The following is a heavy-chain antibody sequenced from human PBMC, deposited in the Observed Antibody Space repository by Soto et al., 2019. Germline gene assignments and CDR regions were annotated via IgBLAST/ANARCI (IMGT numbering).Heavy chain of an antibody. CDR3: TTYGNSSKGFDY. Sequence: ESGGGLVHPGGSLKLSCAVSGFTFSGSVMHWVRRAPGKGLEWLGRIRSRDSDYATSYAESVKGRVTISRDDSKNTAYLQVTSLKIEDTALYYCTTYGNSSKGFDYWGQGTLVTVSS. D-gene: IGHD6-6*01. CDR2: IRSRDSDYAT. J-gene: IGHJ4*02. V-gene: IGHV3-73*01. CDR1: GFTFSGSV.